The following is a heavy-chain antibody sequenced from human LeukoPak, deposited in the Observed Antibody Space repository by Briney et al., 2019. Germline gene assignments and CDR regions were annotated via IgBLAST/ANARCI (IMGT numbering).Heavy chain of an antibody. CDR2: ISYDGSNK. Sequence: GGSLRLSCAASGFTFSSCGMHWVRQAPGKGLEWVAAISYDGSNKYYADSVKGRFTISRDNSKNTLFLEMNSLRAEDTAVYYCAKALTSGWYLDAFNIWGQGTMVTVSS. CDR1: GFTFSSCG. CDR3: AKALTSGWYLDAFNI. V-gene: IGHV3-30*18. D-gene: IGHD6-19*01. J-gene: IGHJ3*02.